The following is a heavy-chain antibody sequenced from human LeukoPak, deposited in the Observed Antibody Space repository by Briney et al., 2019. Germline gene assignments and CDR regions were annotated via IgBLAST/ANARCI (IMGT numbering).Heavy chain of an antibody. Sequence: PSETLSLTCTVSGGSISSYYWSWIRQPAGKGLEWIGRIYTSGSTNYNPSPKSRVTISVDTSKNQFSLKLSSVTAADTAVYYCARVERPAGFDPWGQGTLVTVSS. D-gene: IGHD3-3*01. CDR3: ARVERPAGFDP. CDR2: IYTSGST. CDR1: GGSISSYY. J-gene: IGHJ5*02. V-gene: IGHV4-4*07.